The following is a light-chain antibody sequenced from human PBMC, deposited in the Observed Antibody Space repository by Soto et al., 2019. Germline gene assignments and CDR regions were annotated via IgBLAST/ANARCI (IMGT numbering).Light chain of an antibody. CDR3: ATWDDILRGV. J-gene: IGLJ3*02. CDR2: SNN. CDR1: SSNIGHNY. Sequence: QSVLTQPPSASGTPGQKVTISCSGSSSNIGHNYVSWYQQLPGTAPKLLIYSNNQRPSGVPDRFSGSKSGTSASLAISELRSEDEADYYCATWDDILRGVFGGGTKVTVL. V-gene: IGLV1-47*02.